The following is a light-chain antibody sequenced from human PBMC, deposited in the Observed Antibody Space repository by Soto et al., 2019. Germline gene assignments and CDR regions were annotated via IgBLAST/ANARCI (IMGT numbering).Light chain of an antibody. CDR1: QSVDSR. J-gene: IGKJ4*01. CDR2: GAS. CDR3: LQDDNYPLT. V-gene: IGKV3-15*01. Sequence: EIVLTQSPATLSLSPGERATLSCRASQSVDSRLAWYQQKPGQAPRLLIEGASSRGTDIPARFSGSGSGTEFTLTISSLQPEDFATYYCLQDDNYPLTFGGGTKVDIK.